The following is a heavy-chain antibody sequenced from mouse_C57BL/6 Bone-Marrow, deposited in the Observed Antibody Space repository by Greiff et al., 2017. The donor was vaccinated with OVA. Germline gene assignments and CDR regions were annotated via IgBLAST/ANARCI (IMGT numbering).Heavy chain of an antibody. CDR2: ISSGGDYI. CDR3: ARLRQGYYFDY. D-gene: IGHD2-12*01. V-gene: IGHV5S21*01. CDR1: GFTFSSYA. Sequence: EVQLVESGEGLVKPGGSLKLSCAASGFTFSSYAMSWVRQTPEKRLEWVAYISSGGDYIYYADTVKGRFTISRDNARNTLYLQMSRLKSEDTAMYYCARLRQGYYFDYWGQGTTLTVSS. J-gene: IGHJ2*01.